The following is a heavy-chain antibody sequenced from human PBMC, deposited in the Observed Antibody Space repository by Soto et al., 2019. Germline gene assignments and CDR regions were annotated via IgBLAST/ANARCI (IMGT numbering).Heavy chain of an antibody. CDR2: IYYSGST. Sequence: SSETLSLTCTVSGGSVSSGSYYWSWIRQPPGKGLEWIGYIYYSGSTNYNPSLKSRVTISVDTSKNQFSLKLSSVTAADTAVYYCARASGVGGIIHWWFDPWGQGTLVTVSS. V-gene: IGHV4-61*01. CDR3: ARASGVGGIIHWWFDP. D-gene: IGHD1-26*01. J-gene: IGHJ5*02. CDR1: GGSVSSGSYY.